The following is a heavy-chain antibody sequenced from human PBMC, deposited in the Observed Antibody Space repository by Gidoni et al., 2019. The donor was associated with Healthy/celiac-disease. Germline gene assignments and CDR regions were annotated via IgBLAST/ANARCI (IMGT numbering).Heavy chain of an antibody. V-gene: IGHV3-23*01. CDR2: ISGSGGST. CDR1: GFTFRSYA. D-gene: IGHD1-26*01. J-gene: IGHJ3*02. CDR3: AKSIKPSGSYRDAFDI. Sequence: EVQLLESGGGLVQPGGSLRLSCAASGFTFRSYAMSWVRQAPGKGLEWVSAISGSGGSTYYADSVKGRFTISRDNSKNTLYLQMNSLRAEDTAVYYCAKSIKPSGSYRDAFDIWGQGTMVTVSP.